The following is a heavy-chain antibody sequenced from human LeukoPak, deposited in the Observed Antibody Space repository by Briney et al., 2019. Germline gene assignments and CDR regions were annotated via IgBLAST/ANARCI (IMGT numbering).Heavy chain of an antibody. V-gene: IGHV1-24*01. CDR2: FDPEDGET. D-gene: IGHD2-21*02. Sequence: ASVKVSCKASGYTFTGYYMHWVRQAPGKGLEWMGGFDPEDGETIYTQKFQGRVTMTEDTSTDTAYMELSSLRSEDTAVYYCATDLVVTYHFGYWGQGTLVTVSS. CDR3: ATDLVVTYHFGY. J-gene: IGHJ4*02. CDR1: GYTFTGYY.